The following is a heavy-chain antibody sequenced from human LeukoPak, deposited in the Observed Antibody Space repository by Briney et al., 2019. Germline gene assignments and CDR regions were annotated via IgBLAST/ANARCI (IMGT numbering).Heavy chain of an antibody. CDR2: IKPSDGFT. Sequence: ASVKVSCKASGYTFTSYYVHWVRQASGQGLEWMGVIKPSDGFTSYAQKFQGRLTVTRDMSTSTVYMELNSLRSEDTAVYFCGREIEGTTDYWGQGTLVTVSS. CDR3: GREIEGTTDY. D-gene: IGHD1-7*01. J-gene: IGHJ4*02. CDR1: GYTFTSYY. V-gene: IGHV1-46*01.